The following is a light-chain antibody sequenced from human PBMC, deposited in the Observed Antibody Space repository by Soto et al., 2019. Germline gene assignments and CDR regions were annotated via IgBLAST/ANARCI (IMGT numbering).Light chain of an antibody. V-gene: IGKV1-5*01. CDR3: HRYDSNSWT. CDR1: QSVGRW. Sequence: DIHLTQSPSTLYASVGDRVTITCRASQSVGRWVDWYQQKPGQAPKLLIYRASSLQSGVPSTFSGRGPGTAVTLTISSLQPDDFAPYYCHRYDSNSWTFGERPKVDVK. CDR2: RAS. J-gene: IGKJ1*01.